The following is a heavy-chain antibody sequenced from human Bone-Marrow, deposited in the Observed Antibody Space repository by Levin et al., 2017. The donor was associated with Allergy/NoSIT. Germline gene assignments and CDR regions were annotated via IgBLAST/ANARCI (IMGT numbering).Heavy chain of an antibody. CDR3: TRDHGSCSGGSCYRGHAFDV. CDR2: ISSTSSYI. J-gene: IGHJ3*01. CDR1: GFTFSTYA. V-gene: IGHV3-21*01. Sequence: GGSLRLSCEGSGFTFSTYAVNWVRQAPGKGLEWVSSISSTSSYIYYADSVKGRFTISRDNAKSSMFLHMTGLRAEDSAVYYCTRDHGSCSGGSCYRGHAFDVWGQGTMVNISS. D-gene: IGHD2-15*01.